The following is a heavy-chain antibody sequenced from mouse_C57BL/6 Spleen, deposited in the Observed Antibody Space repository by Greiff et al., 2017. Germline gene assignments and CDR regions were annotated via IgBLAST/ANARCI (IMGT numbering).Heavy chain of an antibody. CDR2: IYPGDGDT. D-gene: IGHD2-12*01. J-gene: IGHJ4*01. CDR3: ARSYDDYAMDY. V-gene: IGHV1-82*01. Sequence: VMLVESGPELVKPGASVKISCKASGYAFSSSWMNWVKQRPGKGLEWIGRIYPGDGDTNYNGKFKGKATLTADKSSSTAYMQLSSLTSEDSAVYFCARSYDDYAMDYWGQGTSVTVSS. CDR1: GYAFSSSW.